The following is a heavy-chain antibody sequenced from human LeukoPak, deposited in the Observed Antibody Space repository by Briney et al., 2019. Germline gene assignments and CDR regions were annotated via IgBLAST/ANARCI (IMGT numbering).Heavy chain of an antibody. CDR2: ISSSGSTI. CDR3: ARGDYDSSGYVEYYFDY. CDR1: GFTFSDYY. Sequence: NAGGSLRFSCAASGFTFSDYYMSWIRQAPGKGLEWVSYISSSGSTIYYADSVKGRFTISRDNAKNSLYLQMNSLRAEDTAVYYCARGDYDSSGYVEYYFDYWGQGTLVTVSS. J-gene: IGHJ4*02. D-gene: IGHD3-22*01. V-gene: IGHV3-11*04.